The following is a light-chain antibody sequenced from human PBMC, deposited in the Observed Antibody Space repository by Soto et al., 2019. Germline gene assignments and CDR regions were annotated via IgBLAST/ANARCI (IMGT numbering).Light chain of an antibody. V-gene: IGLV1-47*01. CDR3: AAWDDSLSGFVV. CDR2: RNN. Sequence: QSVLTQPPSASGTPGQRVTISCSGSSSNIGSNYVYWYQQLPGTAPKLLIYRNNQRPSGVPDRFSGSKSGTSASLAISGLRSEDKADYYCAAWDDSLSGFVVFGGGTKLPVL. CDR1: SSNIGSNY. J-gene: IGLJ2*01.